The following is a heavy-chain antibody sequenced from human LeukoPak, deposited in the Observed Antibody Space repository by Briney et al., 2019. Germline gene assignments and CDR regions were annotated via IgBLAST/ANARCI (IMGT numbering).Heavy chain of an antibody. Sequence: GAPRLSCAASGFSFSGYGMHWGRRGPGKGLGGGACIRYDGSNEYYADSVKGRFTISRDKSKNTLSLQMNGLRVEDTAVYYCAKVMPPGRIRFYSYYMDVWGKGTTVTVS. CDR1: GFSFSGYG. V-gene: IGHV3-30*02. D-gene: IGHD2-15*01. CDR3: AKVMPPGRIRFYSYYMDV. J-gene: IGHJ6*03. CDR2: IRYDGSNE.